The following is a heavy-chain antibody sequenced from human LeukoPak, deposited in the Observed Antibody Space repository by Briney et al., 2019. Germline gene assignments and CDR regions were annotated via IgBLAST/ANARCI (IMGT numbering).Heavy chain of an antibody. D-gene: IGHD5-12*01. V-gene: IGHV1-2*02. CDR3: ARDRHKLVDIVAGILDY. J-gene: IGHJ4*02. CDR2: MNPYSGGT. CDR1: GYTFTGYY. Sequence: ASVKVSCKASGYTFTGYYMHWVRQAPGQGLEWMGWMNPYSGGTNYAQKFQGRVTMTRDTSISTAYMELSRLKSDDTAVYYCARDRHKLVDIVAGILDYWGQGTLVTVSS.